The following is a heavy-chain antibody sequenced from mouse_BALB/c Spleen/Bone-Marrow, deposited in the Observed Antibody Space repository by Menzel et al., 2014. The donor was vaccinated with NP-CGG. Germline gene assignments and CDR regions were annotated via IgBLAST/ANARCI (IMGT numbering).Heavy chain of an antibody. V-gene: IGHV2-9*02. D-gene: IGHD2-2*01. CDR2: IWAGGST. CDR3: ARDREYGYYYAMDS. J-gene: IGHJ4*01. CDR1: GFSLTSYG. Sequence: VKDIESGPGLVAPSQSLSITCTASGFSLTSYGVHWVRQPPGKGLEWLGVIWAGGSTNYNSALMSRLSISKDNSKSXIFLKMNSLQTDDTAMYYCARDREYGYYYAMDSWGQGTSVTVSS.